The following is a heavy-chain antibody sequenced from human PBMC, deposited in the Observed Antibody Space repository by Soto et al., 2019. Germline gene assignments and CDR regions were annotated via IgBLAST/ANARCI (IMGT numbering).Heavy chain of an antibody. D-gene: IGHD4-17*01. CDR2: IIPIFGTA. CDR1: GGTFSSYA. V-gene: IGHV1-69*01. J-gene: IGHJ6*02. CDR3: ARAREGGNYGYYYYGMDV. Sequence: QVQLVQSGAEVKKPGSSVKVSCKASGGTFSSYAISWVRQAPGQGLEWMGGIIPIFGTANYAQKFQGRVTITANESTSTASMELRSLRSEDTAMYYCARAREGGNYGYYYYGMDVWGQGTTVTVSS.